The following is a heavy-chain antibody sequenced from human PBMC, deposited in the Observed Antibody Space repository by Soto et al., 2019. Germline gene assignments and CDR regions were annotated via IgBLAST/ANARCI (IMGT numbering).Heavy chain of an antibody. CDR2: MNSDGSSI. V-gene: IGHV3-74*01. CDR1: GFTFSSYW. CDR3: AREIATTGLYYFVY. D-gene: IGHD6-13*01. Sequence: PGGSLRLSCAASGFTFSSYWMHWVRQAPGKGLVWVSRMNSDGSSITYADSVKGRFTISRDSAKNTMYLQVHSLRAEDTAVYYCAREIATTGLYYFVYWGQGTLVTVSS. J-gene: IGHJ4*02.